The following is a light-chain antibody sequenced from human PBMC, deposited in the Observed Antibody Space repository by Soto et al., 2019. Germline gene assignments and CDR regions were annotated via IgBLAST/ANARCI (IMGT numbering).Light chain of an antibody. Sequence: EIVLTQSPGTLSLSPGERATLSCRASQSVSSSYLAWYQQTPGQAPRLLIYGASSRATGIPDRFSGSGSGTDFTLTISRLEPEDFAVYYCQQYGSSFTFGPGTKVDIK. J-gene: IGKJ3*01. CDR2: GAS. CDR3: QQYGSSFT. CDR1: QSVSSSY. V-gene: IGKV3-20*01.